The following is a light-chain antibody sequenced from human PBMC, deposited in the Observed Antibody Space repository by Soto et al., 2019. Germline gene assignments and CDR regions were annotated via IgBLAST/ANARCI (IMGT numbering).Light chain of an antibody. CDR3: AAWDDSLHGVV. CDR1: SSNIGGNI. J-gene: IGLJ2*01. CDR2: SND. V-gene: IGLV1-44*01. Sequence: QSVLTQPPSASGTPGQRVTISCSGSSSNIGGNIVNWYQQLPGTAPKLLIYSNDQRPSGVPDRFSGSKSGTSASLAISGLQSEDEADYYCAAWDDSLHGVVIAGGTKLTVL.